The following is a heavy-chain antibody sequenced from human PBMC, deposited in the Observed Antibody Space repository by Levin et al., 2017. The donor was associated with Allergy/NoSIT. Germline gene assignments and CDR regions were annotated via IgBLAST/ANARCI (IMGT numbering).Heavy chain of an antibody. CDR2: IYYNGSA. CDR1: GGSISHYY. D-gene: IGHD3-16*01. V-gene: IGHV4-59*01. Sequence: SQTLSLTCAVSGGSISHYYWSWIRQPPGKGLEWIGYIYYNGSANYNPSLKSRVTISVDTSTFQVSLKLSSVTAADTAVYYCARSYDYIWGSPDYLDYWGQGTLVTVSS. J-gene: IGHJ4*02. CDR3: ARSYDYIWGSPDYLDY.